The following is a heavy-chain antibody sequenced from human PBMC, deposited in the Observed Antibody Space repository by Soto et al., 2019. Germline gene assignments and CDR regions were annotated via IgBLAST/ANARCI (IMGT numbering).Heavy chain of an antibody. CDR2: ISAYNGNT. CDR1: GYTFTSYG. Sequence: QVQLVQSGAEVKKPGASVKVSCKASGYTFTSYGISWVRQAPGQGLEWMGWISAYNGNTNYAQKPQERVTMTTDTSASTAHMELRSLRSADTAVYYCASDNPPLGYWGQGTLVTVSS. J-gene: IGHJ4*02. CDR3: ASDNPPLGY. V-gene: IGHV1-18*01.